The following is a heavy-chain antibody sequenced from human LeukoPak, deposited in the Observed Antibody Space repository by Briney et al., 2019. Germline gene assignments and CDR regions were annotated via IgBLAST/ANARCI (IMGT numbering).Heavy chain of an antibody. CDR2: IYYSGST. CDR1: GGSISSSSYY. Sequence: PSETLSLTCTVSGGSISSSSYYWGWIRQPPGKGLEWIGSIYYSGSTYYNPSLKSRVTISVDTSKNQFSLKLSSVPAADTAVYYCASGSPQGVVVAAPSYMDVWGKGTTVTVSS. J-gene: IGHJ6*03. CDR3: ASGSPQGVVVAAPSYMDV. D-gene: IGHD2-15*01. V-gene: IGHV4-39*01.